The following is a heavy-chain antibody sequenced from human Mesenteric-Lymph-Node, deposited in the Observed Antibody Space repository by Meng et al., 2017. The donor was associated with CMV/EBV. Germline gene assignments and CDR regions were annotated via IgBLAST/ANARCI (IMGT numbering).Heavy chain of an antibody. D-gene: IGHD6-6*01. CDR3: ARDGGYSSSWTYFDY. Sequence: SETLSLTCTVSGGSISSYYWSWIRQLPGKGLEWIGCIYHSGSTNYNPSLKSRVTVSIDTSKKQFSLKLSSVTAADTAVYYCARDGGYSSSWTYFDYWGQGTLVTVSS. J-gene: IGHJ4*02. CDR1: GGSISSYY. V-gene: IGHV4-59*01. CDR2: IYHSGST.